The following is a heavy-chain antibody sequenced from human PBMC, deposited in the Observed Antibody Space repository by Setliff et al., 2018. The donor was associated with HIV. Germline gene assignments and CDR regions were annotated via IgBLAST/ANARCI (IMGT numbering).Heavy chain of an antibody. Sequence: GASVKVSCKASGGTFNSYVISWVRQAPGQGPEWMGGIIPMYGVTNYAQKFQGRVTITTDESTSTAYMELSSLRSEDTAVYYCALPYCSGNCWSSASLPPAGWFDPWGQGTLVTVSS. D-gene: IGHD2-21*02. J-gene: IGHJ5*02. CDR3: ALPYCSGNCWSSASLPPAGWFDP. CDR1: GGTFNSYV. CDR2: IIPMYGVT. V-gene: IGHV1-69*05.